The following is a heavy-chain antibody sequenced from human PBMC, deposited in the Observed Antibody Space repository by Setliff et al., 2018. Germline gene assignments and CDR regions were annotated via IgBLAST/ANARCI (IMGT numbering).Heavy chain of an antibody. V-gene: IGHV3-30*01. CDR2: TSYDGINQ. D-gene: IGHD3-3*01. CDR3: ARDSGRSRNYNFWSGQLDY. CDR1: GFAFRTHP. Sequence: GSLRLSCAASGFAFRTHPMHWVRQAPGKGLEWLAVTSYDGINQYYADSVQGRFTISRDNSKNTLSLQMNSLRAEDKTVYYCARDSGRSRNYNFWSGQLDYWGQGILVTVSS. J-gene: IGHJ4*02.